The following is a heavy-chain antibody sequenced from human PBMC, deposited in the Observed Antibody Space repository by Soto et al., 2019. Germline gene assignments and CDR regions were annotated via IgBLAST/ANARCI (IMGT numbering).Heavy chain of an antibody. CDR2: IWYDGSNK. V-gene: IGHV3-33*01. D-gene: IGHD6-19*01. J-gene: IGHJ4*02. Sequence: QVQLVESGGGVVQPGRSLRLSCAASGFTFSSYGMHWVRQAPGKGLEWVAVIWYDGSNKYYADSVKGRFTISRDNSKNTLYLQMNSLRAEDTAVYYCARDLAVAVAIKPGDYWGQGTLVTVSS. CDR1: GFTFSSYG. CDR3: ARDLAVAVAIKPGDY.